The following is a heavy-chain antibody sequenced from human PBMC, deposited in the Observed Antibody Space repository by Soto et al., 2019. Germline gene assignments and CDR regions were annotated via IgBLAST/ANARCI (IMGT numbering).Heavy chain of an antibody. V-gene: IGHV4-59*01. CDR2: IYYTGST. CDR3: ARRRFMDV. J-gene: IGHJ6*02. CDR1: GGSISSYY. Sequence: SETLSLTCTVSGGSISSYYWSWVRQPPGKGLEWIGYIYYTGSTNYNPSLKSRVTISVDTSKNQFSLKLSSVTAADTAVYYCARRRFMDVWGQGTTVTVSS.